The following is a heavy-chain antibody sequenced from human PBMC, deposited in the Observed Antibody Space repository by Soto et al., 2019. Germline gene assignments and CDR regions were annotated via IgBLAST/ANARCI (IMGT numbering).Heavy chain of an antibody. D-gene: IGHD6-19*01. CDR3: ARHAVAVRGGYVTEPETPNGYYYYGMDV. V-gene: IGHV4-39*01. J-gene: IGHJ6*02. CDR2: IYYSGST. CDR1: GGSISSSSYY. Sequence: PSETLSLTCTVSGGSISSSSYYWGWIRQPPGKGLEWIGSIYYSGSTYYNPSLKSRVTISVDTSKNQFSLKLSSVTAADTAVYYCARHAVAVRGGYVTEPETPNGYYYYGMDVWGQGTTVTVSS.